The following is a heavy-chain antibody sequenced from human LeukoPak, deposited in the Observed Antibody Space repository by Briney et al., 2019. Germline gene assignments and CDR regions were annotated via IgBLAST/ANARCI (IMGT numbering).Heavy chain of an antibody. V-gene: IGHV4-4*07. CDR2: IHSTGST. CDR3: AREHPVAIAPDH. Sequence: PSETLSLTCTVSGGSVSGYYWSSIRQSAGKGLEWIGRIHSTGSTNYNPSPKSRVTMSVDTSKNQFSLKLTSVTAADTAVYYCAREHPVAIAPDHWGQGTLVTVSS. J-gene: IGHJ4*02. D-gene: IGHD5-12*01. CDR1: GGSVSGYY.